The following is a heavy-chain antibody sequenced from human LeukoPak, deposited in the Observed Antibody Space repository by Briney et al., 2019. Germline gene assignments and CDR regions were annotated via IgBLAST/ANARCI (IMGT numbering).Heavy chain of an antibody. J-gene: IGHJ4*02. V-gene: IGHV1-2*02. CDR1: GYTFTGYY. Sequence: GASVKVSCKASGYTFTGYYMHWVRQAPGQGLEWMGWINPNSGGTNYAQKFQGRVTMTRDTSISTAYMELSRLRSDDTAVYYCARGRDDFWSGYYSDFDYWGQGTLVTASS. D-gene: IGHD3-3*01. CDR3: ARGRDDFWSGYYSDFDY. CDR2: INPNSGGT.